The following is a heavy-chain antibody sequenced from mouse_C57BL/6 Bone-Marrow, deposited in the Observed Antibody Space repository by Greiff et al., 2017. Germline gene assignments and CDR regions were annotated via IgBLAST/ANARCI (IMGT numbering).Heavy chain of an antibody. Sequence: DVKLVESGGDLVKPGGSLKLSCAASGFTFSSYGMSWVRQTPDKRLEWVATISSGGSYTYYPDSVKGRFTISRDNAKNTLYLQMSSLKAEDTAMYYCARTGRGAMDYWGQGTSVTVSS. V-gene: IGHV5-6*02. CDR2: ISSGGSYT. CDR1: GFTFSSYG. D-gene: IGHD4-1*01. J-gene: IGHJ4*01. CDR3: ARTGRGAMDY.